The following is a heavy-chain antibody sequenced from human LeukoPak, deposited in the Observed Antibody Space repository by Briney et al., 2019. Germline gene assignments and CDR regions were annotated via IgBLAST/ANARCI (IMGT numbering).Heavy chain of an antibody. CDR1: GGSISSSSYY. CDR2: IYYSGST. D-gene: IGHD3-22*01. J-gene: IGHJ4*02. V-gene: IGHV4-39*01. Sequence: SETLSLTCTVSGGSISSSSYYWGWLRQPPGTGLEWIGSIYYSGSTYYNPSLKSRVTISVDTTKNQFSLKLSSVTAADTAVYYCAGHAFRYYDSSGFPDFDYWGQGTLVTVSS. CDR3: AGHAFRYYDSSGFPDFDY.